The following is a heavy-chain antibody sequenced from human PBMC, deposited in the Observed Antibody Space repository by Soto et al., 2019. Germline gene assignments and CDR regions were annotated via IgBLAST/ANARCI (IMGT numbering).Heavy chain of an antibody. V-gene: IGHV4-61*01. D-gene: IGHD1-26*01. CDR3: PRDRGSDIVN. CDR1: GGSVNGGSYY. J-gene: IGHJ4*02. CDR2: IYYSGST. Sequence: KPSETLSLTXTVSGGSVNGGSYYWSWIRQPPGKGLEWIGYIYYSGSTDYNPSLKSRLTISVDTSKNQFSLKLSSVTAVDTAVYYCPRDRGSDIVNWGQGTLVTVSS.